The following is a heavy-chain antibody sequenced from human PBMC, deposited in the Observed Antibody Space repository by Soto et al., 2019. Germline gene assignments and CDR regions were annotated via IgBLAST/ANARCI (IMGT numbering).Heavy chain of an antibody. D-gene: IGHD3-3*01. CDR1: GFSLTTSGVG. V-gene: IGHV2-5*02. J-gene: IGHJ4*02. CDR2: IYWDDDK. Sequence: QITLNESGPTVVRPTETLTLTCRFSGFSLTTSGVGVGWIRQSPGKAPEWLALIYWDDDKRYSASLKSRLISTKETSKNQVVLTVSDLDPTDTATYYCAHRVLRTVFGLVTTTAIYFDFWGQGTPVAVSS. CDR3: AHRVLRTVFGLVTTTAIYFDF.